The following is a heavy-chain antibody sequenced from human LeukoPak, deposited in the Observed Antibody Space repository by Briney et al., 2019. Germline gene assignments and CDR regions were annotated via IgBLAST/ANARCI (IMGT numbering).Heavy chain of an antibody. V-gene: IGHV3-23*01. J-gene: IGHJ4*02. CDR1: GLTFSSYA. Sequence: GGSLRLSCAASGLTFSSYAMSWVRQAPGKGLEWVSAISGSGGSTYYADSVKGRFTISRDNSKNTLYLQMNSLRAEDTAVYYCANGPGGSSWWDYWGQGTLVTVSS. D-gene: IGHD6-13*01. CDR2: ISGSGGST. CDR3: ANGPGGSSWWDY.